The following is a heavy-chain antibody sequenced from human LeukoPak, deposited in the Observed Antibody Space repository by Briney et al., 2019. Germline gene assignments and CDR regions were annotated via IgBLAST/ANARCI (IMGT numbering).Heavy chain of an antibody. Sequence: SQTLSLTCTVSGGSISSGGYYWSWIRQHPGKGLEWIGNIYYSGSTYYNPSLKSRVTISADTSKNQFSLRLTSVTAADTAVYYCARELISGAARDLYCFDYWGQGTLVTVSS. CDR1: GGSISSGGYY. D-gene: IGHD6-6*01. CDR2: IYYSGST. V-gene: IGHV4-31*03. J-gene: IGHJ4*02. CDR3: ARELISGAARDLYCFDY.